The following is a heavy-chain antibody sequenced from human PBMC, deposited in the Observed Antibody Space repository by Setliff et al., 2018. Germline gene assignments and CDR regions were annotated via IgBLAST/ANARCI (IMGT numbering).Heavy chain of an antibody. CDR1: GYTFSDYY. CDR3: AREEPYSGSYLGGVRIDY. V-gene: IGHV1-2*02. CDR2: INPHSGGT. Sequence: ASVKVSCKASGYTFSDYYIHWVRQAPGQGLEWMGWINPHSGGTNFPQTFQGRVTMTRDTSINTAYMELSRLTCDDTAVYYCAREEPYSGSYLGGVRIDYWGQGTLVTVSS. J-gene: IGHJ4*02. D-gene: IGHD1-26*01.